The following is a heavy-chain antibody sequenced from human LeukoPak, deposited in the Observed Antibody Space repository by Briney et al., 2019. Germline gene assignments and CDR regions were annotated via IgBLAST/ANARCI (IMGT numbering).Heavy chain of an antibody. D-gene: IGHD5-18*01. Sequence: GGSLRLSCAASGFTFSSYAMHWVRQAPGKGLEWVAVISYDGSNKYYADSVKGRFTISRDNSKNTLYLQMNSLRAEDTAVYYCARDMDTAMVTRAFDIWGQGTMVTVSS. CDR1: GFTFSSYA. CDR3: ARDMDTAMVTRAFDI. J-gene: IGHJ3*02. CDR2: ISYDGSNK. V-gene: IGHV3-30-3*01.